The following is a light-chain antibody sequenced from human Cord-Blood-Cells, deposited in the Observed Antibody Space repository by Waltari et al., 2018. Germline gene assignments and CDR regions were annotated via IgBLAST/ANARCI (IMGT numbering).Light chain of an antibody. Sequence: TQVTQSQFSVSASVADSVTFTCRAGQGIRSWLAWYQQKPGKAPKLLIYAASSLQSGVPSSFSGSGSGTDVTLTISSLQPEDFATYYCQQGNSFPYSFGQGSKLE. CDR3: QQGNSFPYS. V-gene: IGKV1-12*01. CDR2: AAS. J-gene: IGKJ2*03. CDR1: QGIRSW.